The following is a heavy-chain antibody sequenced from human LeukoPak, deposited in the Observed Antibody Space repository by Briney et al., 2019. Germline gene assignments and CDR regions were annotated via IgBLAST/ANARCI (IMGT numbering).Heavy chain of an antibody. CDR3: AREGSAVAGSEYFDY. V-gene: IGHV3-21*01. CDR2: ISSSSYI. Sequence: GGSLRLFCAASGFTFSSYSMNWVRQAPGKGLEWVSSISSSSYIYYADSVKGRFTISRDNAKNSLYLQMNSLRAEDTAVYYCAREGSAVAGSEYFDYWGQGTLVTVSS. CDR1: GFTFSSYS. D-gene: IGHD6-19*01. J-gene: IGHJ4*02.